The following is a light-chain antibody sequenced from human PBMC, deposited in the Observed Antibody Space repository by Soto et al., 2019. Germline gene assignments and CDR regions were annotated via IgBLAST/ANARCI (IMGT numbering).Light chain of an antibody. J-gene: IGKJ1*01. Sequence: EIVLTQSPDTLSLSPGERATLSCRASQSISSTFLAWYQQKPGQAPSLLIYDASSRVTGIPDRFRGSESGTDFTLIISRLEPEDFAVYYCQQYGSSPRGAFGQGTNVEIK. CDR1: QSISSTF. CDR3: QQYGSSPRGA. V-gene: IGKV3-20*01. CDR2: DAS.